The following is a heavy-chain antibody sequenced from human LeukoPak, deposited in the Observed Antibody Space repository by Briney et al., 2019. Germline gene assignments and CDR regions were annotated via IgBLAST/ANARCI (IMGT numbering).Heavy chain of an antibody. D-gene: IGHD3-16*01. Sequence: GGSLRLSCAASGLTFSNYWMTWVRQAPGKGLEWVANIDEYGSEEHYVDSVKGRFTISRDNAKNSVYLQMSSLRAEDTAVYYCASGLQAIWYYWGQGTLATVSS. J-gene: IGHJ4*02. CDR3: ASGLQAIWYY. CDR1: GLTFSNYW. V-gene: IGHV3-7*01. CDR2: IDEYGSEE.